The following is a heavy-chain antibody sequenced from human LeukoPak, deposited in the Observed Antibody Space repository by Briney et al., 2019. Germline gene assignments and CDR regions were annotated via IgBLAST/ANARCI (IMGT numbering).Heavy chain of an antibody. D-gene: IGHD6-13*01. CDR3: ARVRDSSNWYWFDP. Sequence: PSETLSLTCAVSGGSISSGGYSWSWIRQPPGKGLEWIGYIYHSGSTYYNPSLKSRVTISVDRSKNQFSLKLSSVTAADTAVYYCARVRDSSNWYWFDPWGQETLVTVSS. J-gene: IGHJ5*02. CDR2: IYHSGST. V-gene: IGHV4-30-2*01. CDR1: GGSISSGGYS.